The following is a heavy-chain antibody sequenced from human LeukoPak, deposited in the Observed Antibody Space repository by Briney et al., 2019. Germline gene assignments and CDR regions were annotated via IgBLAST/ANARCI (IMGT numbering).Heavy chain of an antibody. CDR1: GYTFTGYD. J-gene: IGHJ5*02. D-gene: IGHD3-22*01. V-gene: IGHV1-8*01. CDR3: AKDGVVVHDYYDSSGLRVINWFDP. CDR2: MNPNSGNT. Sequence: ASVKVSCKASGYTFTGYDINWVRQATGQGLEWMGWMNPNSGNTGYAQKFQGRVTMTRNTSISTAYMELSSLRSEDTAVYYCAKDGVVVHDYYDSSGLRVINWFDPWGQGTLVTVSS.